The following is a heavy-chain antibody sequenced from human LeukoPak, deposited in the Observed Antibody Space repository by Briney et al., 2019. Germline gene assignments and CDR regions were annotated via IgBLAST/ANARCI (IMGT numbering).Heavy chain of an antibody. Sequence: GGSLRLSCAASGFTFSSYAMSWVRQAPGKGLEWVSAISGSGGSTYYADSVKGRFTISRDNSKNTLYLQMNSLRAEDTAVYYCAKDLQAPYSASGGHTLTGGYFDYWGQGTLVTVSS. V-gene: IGHV3-23*01. CDR2: ISGSGGST. CDR3: AKDLQAPYSASGGHTLTGGYFDY. J-gene: IGHJ4*02. CDR1: GFTFSSYA. D-gene: IGHD2-15*01.